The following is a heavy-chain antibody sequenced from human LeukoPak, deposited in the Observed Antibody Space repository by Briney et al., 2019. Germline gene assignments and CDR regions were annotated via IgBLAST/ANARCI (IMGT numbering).Heavy chain of an antibody. Sequence: PGRSLRLSCAASGFTFSSYGMHWVRQAPGKGLEWVAVIWYDGSNKYYADSVKGRFTISRDNSKNTLYLQMNSLRAEDTAVYYCARVQWGATIPYYYYGMDVWGQGTTVTVSS. CDR1: GFTFSSYG. J-gene: IGHJ6*02. V-gene: IGHV3-33*01. CDR3: ARVQWGATIPYYYYGMDV. CDR2: IWYDGSNK. D-gene: IGHD1-26*01.